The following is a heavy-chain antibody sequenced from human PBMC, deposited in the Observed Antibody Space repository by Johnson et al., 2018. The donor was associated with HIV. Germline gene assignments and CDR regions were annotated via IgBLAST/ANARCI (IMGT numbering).Heavy chain of an antibody. CDR2: IKSKTDGGTT. CDR3: ARDRGDYYDSSGSDAFDI. D-gene: IGHD3-22*01. CDR1: GFTFSNAW. Sequence: VQLVESGGGLVQPGGSLRLSCAASGFTFSNAWMSWVRQAPGKGLEWVGRIKSKTDGGTTDYAAPVKGRFTISRDDSKNTLYLQMNSLKTEDTAVYYCARDRGDYYDSSGSDAFDIWGQGAMVTVSS. J-gene: IGHJ3*02. V-gene: IGHV3-15*01.